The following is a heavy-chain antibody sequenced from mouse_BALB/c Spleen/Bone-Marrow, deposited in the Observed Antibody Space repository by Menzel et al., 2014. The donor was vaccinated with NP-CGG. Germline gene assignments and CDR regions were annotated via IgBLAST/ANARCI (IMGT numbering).Heavy chain of an antibody. CDR3: ARDMGGLLFDY. V-gene: IGHV7-3*02. D-gene: IGHD2-3*01. CDR1: GFTFTDYY. J-gene: IGHJ2*01. Sequence: EVKLMESGGGLVQPGGSLILSCATSGFTFTDYYMNWVRQPPGKALEWLGFIRNKAYSYTTEYSASVKGRFTISRDNSQSILYLQMNTLRAEDSATYYCARDMGGLLFDYWGQGTTLTVSS. CDR2: IRNKAYSYTT.